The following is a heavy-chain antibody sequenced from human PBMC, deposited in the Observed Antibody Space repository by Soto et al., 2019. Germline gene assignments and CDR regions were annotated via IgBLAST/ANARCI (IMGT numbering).Heavy chain of an antibody. CDR3: ARGRHNGGEVYSDF. CDR1: GYNFRTFW. Sequence: GESLKTSCSTSGYNFRTFWSGWRRQMPGKGLEWMGLIYPDDPETKYSPSFEGQVTMSSDSYISTTYLQWSRLQASDTAIYYCARGRHNGGEVYSDFWGQGTLVTVSS. CDR2: IYPDDPET. V-gene: IGHV5-51*01. J-gene: IGHJ4*02. D-gene: IGHD2-8*01.